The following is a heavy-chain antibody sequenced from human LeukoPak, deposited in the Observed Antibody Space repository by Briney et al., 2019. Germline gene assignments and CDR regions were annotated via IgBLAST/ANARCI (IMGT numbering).Heavy chain of an antibody. CDR3: ARARPSMWIDY. CDR1: GFTFSSYW. J-gene: IGHJ4*02. D-gene: IGHD5-12*01. V-gene: IGHV3-30*03. Sequence: PGGSLRLSCAASGFTFSSYWMSWVRQAPGKGLEWVAVISYDGSDKFYADSVKGRFTIPRDSSKNTLYLQMNSLRPEDTAVYYCARARPSMWIDYWGQGTLVTVSS. CDR2: ISYDGSDK.